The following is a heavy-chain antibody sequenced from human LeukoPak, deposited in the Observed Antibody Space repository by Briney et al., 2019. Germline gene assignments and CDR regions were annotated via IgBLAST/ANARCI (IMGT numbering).Heavy chain of an antibody. CDR1: GFTFSSYT. J-gene: IGHJ4*02. D-gene: IGHD3-3*01. CDR2: IRSGGSSI. V-gene: IGHV3-48*04. Sequence: GSLRLSCAASGFTFSSYTMNWVRQAPGKGLEWVANIRSGGSSIYYADSVKGRFTISRDNAKNSLYLQINSLRAEDTAVYYCARVVRSGYPAYYFDSWGQGTLVTVSS. CDR3: ARVVRSGYPAYYFDS.